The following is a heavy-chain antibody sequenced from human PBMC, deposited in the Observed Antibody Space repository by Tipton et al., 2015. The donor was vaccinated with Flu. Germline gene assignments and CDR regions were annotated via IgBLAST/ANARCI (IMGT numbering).Heavy chain of an antibody. CDR1: GFTFSSYG. J-gene: IGHJ1*01. V-gene: IGHV3-33*01. Sequence: SGFTFSSYGMHWVRQAPGKGLEWVAVIWYDGSNKYYADSVKGRFTISRDNSKNTLYLQMNSLRAEDTAVYYCARGVAGRARYFQHWGQGTLVTVSS. CDR3: ARGVAGRARYFQH. D-gene: IGHD6-19*01. CDR2: IWYDGSNK.